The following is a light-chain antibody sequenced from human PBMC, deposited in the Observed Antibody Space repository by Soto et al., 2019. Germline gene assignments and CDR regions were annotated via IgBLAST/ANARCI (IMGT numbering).Light chain of an antibody. J-gene: IGLJ3*02. CDR3: CSYAGSYTGV. V-gene: IGLV2-11*01. Sequence: QSALTQPRSVSGSPGQSVTISCIGTSSDVGGYNYVSWYQQHPGKAPKIIIYDVTKRPSGVPDRFSGSKSGNTASLTISGLQAQDEADYYCCSYAGSYTGVFGGGTKVTVL. CDR1: SSDVGGYNY. CDR2: DVT.